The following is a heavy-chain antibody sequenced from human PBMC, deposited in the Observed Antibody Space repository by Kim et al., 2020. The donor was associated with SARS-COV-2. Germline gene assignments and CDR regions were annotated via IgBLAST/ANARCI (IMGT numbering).Heavy chain of an antibody. CDR3: ARDGGSMVRAATDY. J-gene: IGHJ4*02. V-gene: IGHV5-51*01. Sequence: GESLKISCKASGYSFTNYWIGWVRQMPGKGLEWMGIIHPAESQTRYSPSFLGQVTISVDKSINTVYLQWSSLKASDTAIYYCARDGGSMVRAATDYWGQGTLVAVST. CDR2: IHPAESQT. CDR1: GYSFTNYW. D-gene: IGHD3-10*01.